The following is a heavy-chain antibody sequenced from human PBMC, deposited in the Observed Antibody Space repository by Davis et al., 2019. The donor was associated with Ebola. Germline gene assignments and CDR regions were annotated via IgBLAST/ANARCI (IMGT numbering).Heavy chain of an antibody. J-gene: IGHJ5*02. CDR3: AEGDSSSWSQILGSSYFDP. CDR1: GFTFSGSA. V-gene: IGHV3-73*01. D-gene: IGHD6-13*01. CDR2: IRSKANSYAT. Sequence: GGSLRLSCAASGFTFSGSAMHWVRQASGKGLEWVGRIRSKANSYATAYAASVKGRFTISRDDSKNTAYLQMNSLKTEDTAVYYCAEGDSSSWSQILGSSYFDPWGQRTLVTVSS.